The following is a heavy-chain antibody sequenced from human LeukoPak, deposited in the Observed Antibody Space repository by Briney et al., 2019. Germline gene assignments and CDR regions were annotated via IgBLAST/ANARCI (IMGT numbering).Heavy chain of an antibody. Sequence: PSETLSLTCNVSGGSISSTSYYWSWIRQPAGKGLEWIGRIYTSGSTNYNPSLKSRVTISVDTSKNQFSRKLSSVTAADTAVYYCARALYCSSTSCYGGLIAAAEDYYFDYWGQGTLVTVSS. D-gene: IGHD2-2*01. CDR2: IYTSGST. CDR3: ARALYCSSTSCYGGLIAAAEDYYFDY. CDR1: GGSISSTSYY. J-gene: IGHJ4*02. V-gene: IGHV4-61*02.